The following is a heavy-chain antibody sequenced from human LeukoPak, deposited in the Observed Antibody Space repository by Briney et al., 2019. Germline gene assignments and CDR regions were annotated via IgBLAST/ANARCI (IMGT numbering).Heavy chain of an antibody. J-gene: IGHJ5*02. CDR1: GGSISSATYY. D-gene: IGHD4-17*01. CDR3: AKITPGDYARERFNWFDP. Sequence: SETLSLTCTVSGGSISSATYYWSWLRQPAGTGLEWIGRIYTSGSTNYNPSLKSRITISVDTSKNQFSLKLSSVTAADTAVYYCAKITPGDYARERFNWFDPWGQGTLVTVSS. CDR2: IYTSGST. V-gene: IGHV4-61*02.